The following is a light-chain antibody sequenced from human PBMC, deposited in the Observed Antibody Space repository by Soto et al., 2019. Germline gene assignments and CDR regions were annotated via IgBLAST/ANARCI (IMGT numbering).Light chain of an antibody. CDR2: GNT. Sequence: QSALTHPPSVSGAPGQRFTISCTGSSSNIGAGYDVHWYLQLPGTAPKLIIYGNTNRPSGVPDRFSGSKSGSSASLAITGLQAEDEADYYCQSHDSSLHASVFGTGTKVTVL. CDR3: QSHDSSLHASV. CDR1: SSNIGAGYD. J-gene: IGLJ1*01. V-gene: IGLV1-40*01.